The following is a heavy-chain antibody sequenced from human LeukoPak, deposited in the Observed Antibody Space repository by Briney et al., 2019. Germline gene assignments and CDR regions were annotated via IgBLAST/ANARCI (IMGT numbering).Heavy chain of an antibody. CDR3: ARLPRYRSGGSCYWFDP. CDR1: GYTFTGYY. CDR2: INPNSGGT. D-gene: IGHD2-15*01. Sequence: ASVKVSCKASGYTFTGYYMHWVRQAPGQGLEWMGWINPNSGGTNYAQKFQGRVTVTRDTSISTAYMELSRLRSDDTAVYYCARLPRYRSGGSCYWFDPWGQGTLVTVSS. J-gene: IGHJ5*02. V-gene: IGHV1-2*02.